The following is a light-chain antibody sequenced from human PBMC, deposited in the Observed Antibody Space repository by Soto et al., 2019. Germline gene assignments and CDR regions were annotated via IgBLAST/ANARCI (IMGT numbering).Light chain of an antibody. CDR1: SGSIASNY. CDR2: EDN. CDR3: QSYYATNQV. V-gene: IGLV6-57*01. Sequence: NFMLTQPHSVSESPGKTVIISCTRSSGSIASNYVQWYQQRPGSSPTTVIYEDNQRPSGVPDRFSGSIDSSSNSASLTISGLETEDEADYFFQSYYATNQVFGGGTKLTVL. J-gene: IGLJ3*02.